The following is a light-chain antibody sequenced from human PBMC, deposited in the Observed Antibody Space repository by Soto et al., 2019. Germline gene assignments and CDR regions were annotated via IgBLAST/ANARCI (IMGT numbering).Light chain of an antibody. CDR2: DVN. Sequence: QPVLTQPASVSGSPGQSITISCTGTSSDVGGYNYVSWYQQHPGKAPKLMIYDVNNRPSGVSNRFSGSKSGNTASLTISGLQAEDEADYYCNSYTSSSTLVVFGGGTKLTVL. CDR1: SSDVGGYNY. J-gene: IGLJ2*01. V-gene: IGLV2-14*01. CDR3: NSYTSSSTLVV.